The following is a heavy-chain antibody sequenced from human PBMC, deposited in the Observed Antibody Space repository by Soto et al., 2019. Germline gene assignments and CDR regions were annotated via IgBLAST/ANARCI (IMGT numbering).Heavy chain of an antibody. J-gene: IGHJ4*02. CDR1: GYIFTGYY. CDR2: INPNSGDT. V-gene: IGHV1-2*04. Sequence: GASVKVSCKASGYIFTGYYMYWVRQAPGQGLEWMGWINPNSGDTNYTQKFQGWVTMTRDTSISTAYMELSRLRSDDTAVYYCATSRISIAVAGETEYYFDYWGQGTPVTVSS. CDR3: ATSRISIAVAGETEYYFDY. D-gene: IGHD6-19*01.